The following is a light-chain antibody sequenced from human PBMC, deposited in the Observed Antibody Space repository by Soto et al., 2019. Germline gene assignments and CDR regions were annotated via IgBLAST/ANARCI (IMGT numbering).Light chain of an antibody. J-gene: IGLJ1*01. Sequence: QSVLSQPPSASGTPGQRVTISCSGSSSNIGRNYIYWYQQLPGTAPKLLIYGNTQRPSGVLDRFSGSKSGTSVSLAISGLRSEDEADYYCAAWDDSLRGYVFGTGTKLTVL. V-gene: IGLV1-47*02. CDR1: SSNIGRNY. CDR3: AAWDDSLRGYV. CDR2: GNT.